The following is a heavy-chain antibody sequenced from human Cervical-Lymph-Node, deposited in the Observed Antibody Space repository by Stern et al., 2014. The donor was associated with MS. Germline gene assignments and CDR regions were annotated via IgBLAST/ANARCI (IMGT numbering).Heavy chain of an antibody. CDR1: GYSFTSYW. CDR3: SRPSSGGGSAYYYYGMDV. J-gene: IGHJ6*02. Sequence: EVQLVESGAEVKKPGESLKISCKGSGYSFTSYWIGWGRQMPGKGLEWMGVIYPGCSDSRYSPSFQGQVPISADKSISTASLQWSSLKASDTAMYYCSRPSSGGGSAYYYYGMDVWGQGTTVTVSS. V-gene: IGHV5-51*01. D-gene: IGHD6-19*01. CDR2: IYPGCSDS.